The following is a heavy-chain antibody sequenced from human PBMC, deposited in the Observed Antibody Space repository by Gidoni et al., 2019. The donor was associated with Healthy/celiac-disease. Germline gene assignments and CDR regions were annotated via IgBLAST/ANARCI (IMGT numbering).Heavy chain of an antibody. CDR3: AREGPIYQHDYGDYGFDY. V-gene: IGHV1-2*02. D-gene: IGHD4-17*01. J-gene: IGHJ4*02. CDR2: INPNSGGT. Sequence: QVQLVQSGAEVKKPGASVKVSCTASGYTFTGYYMHWVRQAPGQGLEWMGWINPNSGGTNYAQKFQGRVTMTRDTSISTAYMELSRLRSDDTAVYYCAREGPIYQHDYGDYGFDYWGQGTLVTVSS. CDR1: GYTFTGYY.